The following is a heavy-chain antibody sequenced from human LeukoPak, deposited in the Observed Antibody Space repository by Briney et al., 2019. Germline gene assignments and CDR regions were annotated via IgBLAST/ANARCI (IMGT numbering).Heavy chain of an antibody. V-gene: IGHV1-69*13. Sequence: GASVKVSCKASGGTFSSYAISWVRQAPGQGLEWMGGIIPIFGTANYAQKFQGRVTITADESTSTAYMELSSLRSEDTAVYYCARDGGAVAGRFDYRGRGTLVTVSS. CDR3: ARDGGAVAGRFDY. D-gene: IGHD6-19*01. CDR2: IIPIFGTA. CDR1: GGTFSSYA. J-gene: IGHJ4*02.